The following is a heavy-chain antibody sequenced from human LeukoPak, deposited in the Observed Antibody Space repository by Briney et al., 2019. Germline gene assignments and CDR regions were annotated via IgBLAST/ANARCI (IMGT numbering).Heavy chain of an antibody. Sequence: ASVKVSCKASGGTFSSYAISWVRQAPGQGLEWMGGIIPIFGTANYAQKFQGRVTITTDESTSTAYMELSSLRSEDTAVYYCARGLRALTYYYYMDVWGEGTTVTVSS. CDR1: GGTFSSYA. CDR2: IIPIFGTA. V-gene: IGHV1-69*05. CDR3: ARGLRALTYYYYMDV. J-gene: IGHJ6*03. D-gene: IGHD1-26*01.